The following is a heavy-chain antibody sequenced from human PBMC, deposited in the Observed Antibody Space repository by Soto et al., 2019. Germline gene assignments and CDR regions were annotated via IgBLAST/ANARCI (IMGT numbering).Heavy chain of an antibody. CDR1: GYTFTTYD. Sequence: ASVNRSCPASGYTFTTYDINWVRQAAGQGLEWMGWMSPDSGTTGYAQKFQGRVTMTRDTSITTAYLELTSLKSEDTAVYDCSRARPHPVVPSDGRSGANWSDTRRRG. J-gene: IGHJ5*02. CDR3: SRARPHPVVPSDGRSGANWSDT. CDR2: MSPDSGTT. V-gene: IGHV1-8*01. D-gene: IGHD2-21*01.